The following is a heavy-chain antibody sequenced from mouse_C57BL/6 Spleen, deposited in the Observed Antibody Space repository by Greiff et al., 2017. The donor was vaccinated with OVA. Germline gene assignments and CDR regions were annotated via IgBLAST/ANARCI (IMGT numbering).Heavy chain of an antibody. D-gene: IGHD2-5*01. CDR3: ARGTYYSNYVYFDY. Sequence: QVQLQQSGAELVRPGTSVKVSCKASGYAFTNYLIEWVKQRPGQGLEWIGVINPGSGGTNYNEKFKGKATLTADKSSSTAYMQLSSLTSEDSAVYFCARGTYYSNYVYFDYWGQGTTLTVSS. V-gene: IGHV1-54*01. J-gene: IGHJ2*01. CDR1: GYAFTNYL. CDR2: INPGSGGT.